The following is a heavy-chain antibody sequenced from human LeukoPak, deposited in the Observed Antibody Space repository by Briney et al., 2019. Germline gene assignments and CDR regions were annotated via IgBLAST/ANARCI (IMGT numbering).Heavy chain of an antibody. D-gene: IGHD6-13*01. V-gene: IGHV3-21*01. CDR1: GFIFSSYS. J-gene: IGHJ6*02. CDR2: ISSISTYI. CDR3: ARGQPPSYYDMDV. Sequence: GGSLRLSCAASGFIFSSYSMNWVRQAPGKGLEWVSSISSISTYILYADSVKGRFTISRDNAKNSLYLQMDSLGAEDTAVYYCARGQPPSYYDMDVWGQGTTVTVSS.